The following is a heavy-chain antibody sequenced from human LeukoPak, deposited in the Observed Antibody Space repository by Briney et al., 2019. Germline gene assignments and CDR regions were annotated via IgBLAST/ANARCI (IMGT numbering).Heavy chain of an antibody. V-gene: IGHV1-69*05. D-gene: IGHD6-6*01. CDR3: ARVLVPKTQFYYYYMDV. CDR1: GGTFSSYA. Sequence: GASVKVSCKASGGTFSSYAISWVRQAPGQGLEWMGGIIPIFGTANYAQKFQGRVTITTDESTSTAYMELSSLRSEDTAVYYCARVLVPKTQFYYYYMDVWGKGTTVTVSS. J-gene: IGHJ6*03. CDR2: IIPIFGTA.